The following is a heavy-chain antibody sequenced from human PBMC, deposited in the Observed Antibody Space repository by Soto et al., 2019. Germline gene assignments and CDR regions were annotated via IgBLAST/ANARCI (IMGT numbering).Heavy chain of an antibody. V-gene: IGHV1-18*04. CDR3: VRDRLAGIWGDAVDI. Sequence: QVQLVQSGTEVKKPGASVKVSCKTSGYTFTNHGINWVRQAPGQGLEWMGWINPYNPNTNYPQKLQGRVTMTTGTSTTTAYMDLRSLTSDAPAVYYCVRDRLAGIWGDAVDIWCQGTVVTVSS. CDR1: GYTFTNHG. J-gene: IGHJ3*02. D-gene: IGHD3-16*01. CDR2: INPYNPNT.